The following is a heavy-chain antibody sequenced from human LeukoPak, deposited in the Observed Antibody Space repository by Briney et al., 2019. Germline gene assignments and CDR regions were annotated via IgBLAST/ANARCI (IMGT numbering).Heavy chain of an antibody. CDR3: AREGRPNAFDI. J-gene: IGHJ3*02. CDR1: GFTFSYYG. Sequence: PGGSLRLSCAASGFTFSYYGLHWVRQAPGKGLEWVANINQDGSEKNSVDSVKGRFTISRDNAKNSLYLQMNSLRAEDTAVYYCAREGRPNAFDIWGQGTMVTVSS. CDR2: INQDGSEK. V-gene: IGHV3-7*01.